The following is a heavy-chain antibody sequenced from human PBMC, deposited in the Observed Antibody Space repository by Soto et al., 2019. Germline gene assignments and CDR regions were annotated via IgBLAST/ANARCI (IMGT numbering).Heavy chain of an antibody. Sequence: GGSLRLSCAASGFTFSSYGMNWVRQAPGKGLEWVSGISVSGDNTYYADSVKGRFTISRDTSKNTLFLQMNSLRAEDTAVYYCAKSGYSFDYWGQGTQVTVSS. CDR3: AKSGYSFDY. CDR2: ISVSGDNT. CDR1: GFTFSSYG. D-gene: IGHD5-12*01. J-gene: IGHJ4*02. V-gene: IGHV3-23*01.